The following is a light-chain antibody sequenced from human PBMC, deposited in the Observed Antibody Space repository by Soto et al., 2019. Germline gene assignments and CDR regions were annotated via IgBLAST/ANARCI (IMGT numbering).Light chain of an antibody. V-gene: IGKV1-5*03. J-gene: IGKJ4*01. Sequence: DIQMTQSPSTLSASVGDRVTITCRASQSISSWLAWYQQKPGKAPKLLIYKASSLESGVPSRFSGSGSGTEFTLTISSLQPDDFATYYCQQYNIYPLTFGGGTKVEFK. CDR1: QSISSW. CDR3: QQYNIYPLT. CDR2: KAS.